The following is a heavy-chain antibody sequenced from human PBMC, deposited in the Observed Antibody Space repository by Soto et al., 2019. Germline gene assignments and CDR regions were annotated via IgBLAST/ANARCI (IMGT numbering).Heavy chain of an antibody. J-gene: IGHJ3*02. CDR1: GYTFTGYY. CDR2: INPNSGGT. Sequence: ASVKVSCKASGYTFTGYYMHWVRPAPGQGLEWMGWINPNSGGTNYAQKFQGWVTMTRDTSISTAYMELSRLRSDDTAVYYCARGKVVVAATAFDIWGQGTMVTVSS. D-gene: IGHD2-15*01. CDR3: ARGKVVVAATAFDI. V-gene: IGHV1-2*04.